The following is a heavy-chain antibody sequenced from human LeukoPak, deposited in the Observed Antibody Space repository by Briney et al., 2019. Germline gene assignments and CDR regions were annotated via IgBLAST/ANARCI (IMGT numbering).Heavy chain of an antibody. CDR1: GGTFSSYA. D-gene: IGHD3-3*01. V-gene: IGHV1-69*04. CDR2: IIPILGIA. Sequence: SVKVSCKASGGTFSSYAISWVRQAPGQGLEWMGRIIPILGIANYAQKFQGRVTITADKSTSTAYMELSSLRSEDTAVYYCARDVDYDSWSGYSNNWFDPWGQGTLVTVSS. J-gene: IGHJ5*02. CDR3: ARDVDYDSWSGYSNNWFDP.